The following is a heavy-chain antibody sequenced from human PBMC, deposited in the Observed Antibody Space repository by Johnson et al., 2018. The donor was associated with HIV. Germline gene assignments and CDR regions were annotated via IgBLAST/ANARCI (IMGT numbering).Heavy chain of an antibody. J-gene: IGHJ3*02. CDR2: LSWDGGST. D-gene: IGHD6-6*01. V-gene: IGHV3-43*01. Sequence: VQLVESGGVVVQPGGSLRLSCAASGFTFDDYTMHWVRQAPGKGLEWVSLLSWDGGSTYYADSVKGRFTISRDNSKNSLYLQMNSLRTEDTALYYCATTKYSSSSHAFDIWGQGTMVTVSS. CDR3: ATTKYSSSSHAFDI. CDR1: GFTFDDYT.